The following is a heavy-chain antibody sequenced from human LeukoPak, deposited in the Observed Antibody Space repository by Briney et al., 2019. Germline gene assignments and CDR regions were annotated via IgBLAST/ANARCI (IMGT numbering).Heavy chain of an antibody. CDR1: GFTFSSYG. CDR2: ISYDRSNK. Sequence: GGSLRLSCAASGFTFSSYGMHWVRQAPGKGLEWVAVISYDRSNKYYADSVKGRFTISRDNSKNTLYLQMNSLRAEDTAVYYCATVFHCASPLSYNGMDVWGQGTPVTVSS. J-gene: IGHJ6*02. V-gene: IGHV3-30*03. CDR3: ATVFHCASPLSYNGMDV.